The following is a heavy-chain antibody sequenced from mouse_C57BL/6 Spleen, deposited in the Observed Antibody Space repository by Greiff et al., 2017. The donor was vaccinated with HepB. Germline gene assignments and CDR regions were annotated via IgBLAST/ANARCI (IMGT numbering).Heavy chain of an antibody. Sequence: QVQLQQSGPELVKPGASVKISCKASGYAFSSSWMNWVKQRPGKGLEWIGRIYPGDGDTNYNGKFKGKATLTADKSSSTAYMQLSSLTSEDSAVYFCARPYDYDVSPYYFDYWGQGTTLTVSS. J-gene: IGHJ2*01. CDR3: ARPYDYDVSPYYFDY. D-gene: IGHD2-4*01. CDR1: GYAFSSSW. CDR2: IYPGDGDT. V-gene: IGHV1-82*01.